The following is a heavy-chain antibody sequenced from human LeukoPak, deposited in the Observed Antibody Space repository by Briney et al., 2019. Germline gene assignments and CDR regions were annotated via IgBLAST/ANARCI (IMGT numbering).Heavy chain of an antibody. CDR1: GYTFTGYY. Sequence: ASVKVSCKASGYTFTGYYMHWVRQAPGQGLEWMGWINPNSGGTNYAQKFQGRVTMTRDTSISTAYMELSRLRSDDTAVYYCARDLSSSSGYYFPYGMDVWGRGTTVTVSS. V-gene: IGHV1-2*02. D-gene: IGHD3-22*01. CDR3: ARDLSSSSGYYFPYGMDV. J-gene: IGHJ6*02. CDR2: INPNSGGT.